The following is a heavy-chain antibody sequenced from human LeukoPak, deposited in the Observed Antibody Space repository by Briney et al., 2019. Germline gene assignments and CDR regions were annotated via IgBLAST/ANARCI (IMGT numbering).Heavy chain of an antibody. V-gene: IGHV3-7*05. CDR2: IKQDGSQK. CDR3: ARDWFDP. CDR1: GFTFSNYW. J-gene: IGHJ5*02. Sequence: GGSLRLSWAASGFTFSNYWMSWLRQAPGKGLEWVANIKQDGSQKNYVDSVRGRFTISRDNAKNSLYLQMNSLRAEDTAVYYCARDWFDPWGQGTLVTVSS.